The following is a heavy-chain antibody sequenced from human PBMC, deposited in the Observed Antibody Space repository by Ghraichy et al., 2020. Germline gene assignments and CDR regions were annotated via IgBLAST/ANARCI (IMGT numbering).Heavy chain of an antibody. V-gene: IGHV4-30-4*01. D-gene: IGHD2-21*01. CDR3: ARTQRSLLWSPDYFDY. CDR2: IYYSGST. Sequence: SETLSLTCTVSGGSISSGDYYWSWIRQPPGKGLEWIGYIYYSGSTYYNPSLKSRVTISVDTSKNQFSLKLSSVTAADTAVYYCARTQRSLLWSPDYFDYWGQGTLVTVSS. CDR1: GGSISSGDYY. J-gene: IGHJ4*02.